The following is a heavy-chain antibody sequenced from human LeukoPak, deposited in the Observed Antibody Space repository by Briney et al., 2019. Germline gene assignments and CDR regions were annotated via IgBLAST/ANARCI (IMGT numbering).Heavy chain of an antibody. CDR3: AKDRPSDFWSGYSTRSFDY. CDR1: GFTFSSYA. V-gene: IGHV3-23*01. Sequence: GGSLRLSCAASGFTFSSYAMSWVRQAPGKGLEWVSAISGSGGSTYYADSVKGRFTISRDNSKNTLYLQMNSLRAEDTAVYYCAKDRPSDFWSGYSTRSFDYWGQGTLVTVSS. CDR2: ISGSGGST. J-gene: IGHJ4*02. D-gene: IGHD3-3*01.